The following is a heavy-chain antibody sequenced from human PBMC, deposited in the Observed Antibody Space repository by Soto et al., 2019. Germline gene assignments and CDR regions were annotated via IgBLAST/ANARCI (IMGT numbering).Heavy chain of an antibody. CDR1: GFTFSSYS. V-gene: IGHV3-48*02. Sequence: EVQLVESGGGLVQPGGSLRLSCAASGFTFSSYSMNWVRQAPGKGLEWVSYISSSSSTIYYADSVKGRFTISRDNAKSSLYLQMNSLRDEDTAVYYCAIGLYYYDSSGYWGYWGQGTLVTVSS. D-gene: IGHD3-22*01. CDR3: AIGLYYYDSSGYWGY. J-gene: IGHJ4*02. CDR2: ISSSSSTI.